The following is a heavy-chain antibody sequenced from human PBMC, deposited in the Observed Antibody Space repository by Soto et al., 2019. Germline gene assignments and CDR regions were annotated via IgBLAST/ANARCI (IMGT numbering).Heavy chain of an antibody. V-gene: IGHV3-48*01. J-gene: IGHJ3*02. CDR1: GFTFSSYS. CDR2: ISSSSTI. D-gene: IGHD2-15*01. Sequence: GGSLRLSCAASGFTFSSYSMNWVRQAPGKGLEWVSYISSSSTIYYADSVKGRFTISRDNAKNSLYLQMNSLRAEDTAVYYCARDYPRGPGGFDIWGQGTMVTVSS. CDR3: ARDYPRGPGGFDI.